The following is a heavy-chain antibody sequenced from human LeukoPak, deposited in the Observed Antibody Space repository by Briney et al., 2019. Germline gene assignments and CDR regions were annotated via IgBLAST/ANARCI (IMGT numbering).Heavy chain of an antibody. V-gene: IGHV4-30-2*05. CDR2: IYYSGST. Sequence: SQTLSLTCAVSGGSISSGGYSWSWIRQPPGKGLEWIGYIYYSGSTYYNPSLKSRVTISVDTSKNQFSLKLSSVTAADTAVYYCARAQSYGDPLYLDYWGQGTLDTVSS. CDR1: GGSISSGGYS. D-gene: IGHD4-17*01. CDR3: ARAQSYGDPLYLDY. J-gene: IGHJ4*02.